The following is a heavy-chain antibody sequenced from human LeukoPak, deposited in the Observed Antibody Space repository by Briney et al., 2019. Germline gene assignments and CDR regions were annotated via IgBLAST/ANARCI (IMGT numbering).Heavy chain of an antibody. CDR1: GFDLSTYE. V-gene: IGHV3-48*03. J-gene: IGHJ5*02. CDR2: ITISGHTK. Sequence: GGSLRLSCAASGFDLSTYEMNWVRQAAGKGLEWIADITISGHTKNYADSVKGRFTISRDNARTSLYLQMNSLRVEDTGVYYCARGDPHADLWGQGTLVTVSS. CDR3: ARGDPHADL.